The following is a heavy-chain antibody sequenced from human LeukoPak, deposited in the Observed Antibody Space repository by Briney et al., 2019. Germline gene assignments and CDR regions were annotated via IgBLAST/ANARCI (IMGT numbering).Heavy chain of an antibody. CDR1: GVSIGSYN. V-gene: IGHV4-59*12. D-gene: IGHD3-10*01. Sequence: SETLSLTCTVSGVSIGSYNWNWIRQSPGKGLEWIGSLYYSETTDYNPSLKGRVTMSLDTSKNQFSLKLTSMTDADAAVYYCARENTMVRGAFDAFDIWGQGTMVTVSS. CDR2: LYYSETT. J-gene: IGHJ3*02. CDR3: ARENTMVRGAFDAFDI.